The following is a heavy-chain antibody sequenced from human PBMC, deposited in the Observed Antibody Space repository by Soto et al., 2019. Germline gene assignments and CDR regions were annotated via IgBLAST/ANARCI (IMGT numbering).Heavy chain of an antibody. V-gene: IGHV3-23*01. D-gene: IGHD2-21*02. CDR2: ISGSGGST. J-gene: IGHJ3*02. CDR1: GFTFSSYA. CDR3: ARDSGTEIVVVTATPPGAFDI. Sequence: EVQLLESGGGLVQPGGSLRLSCAASGFTFSSYAMSWVRQAPGKGLEWVSAISGSGGSTYYADSVKGRFTISRDNSKNTLYLQMNSLRAEDTAVYYCARDSGTEIVVVTATPPGAFDIWGQGTMVTVSS.